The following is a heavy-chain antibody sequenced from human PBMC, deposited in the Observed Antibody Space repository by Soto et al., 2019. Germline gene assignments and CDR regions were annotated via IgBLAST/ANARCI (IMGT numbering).Heavy chain of an antibody. CDR3: ASSGGPEGDWFDP. CDR1: GGAIRRRGYY. J-gene: IGHJ5*02. V-gene: IGHV4-31*03. Sequence: QVQLQESGPGLVKPSQTLSLTCTVSGGAIRRRGYYWSWIRHRPGEGLEWIGFFYYSGITDYNPSLRSRVTISADTSRNQVFLNMYSVTAADTAVYYCASSGGPEGDWFDPWGQGTLVTVSS. D-gene: IGHD2-15*01. CDR2: FYYSGIT.